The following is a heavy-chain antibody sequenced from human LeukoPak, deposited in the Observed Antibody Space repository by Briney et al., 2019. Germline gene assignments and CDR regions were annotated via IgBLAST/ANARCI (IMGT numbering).Heavy chain of an antibody. V-gene: IGHV3-21*01. J-gene: IGHJ4*02. CDR2: ISSSSSYI. CDR3: ASYDFWSGYYPRPLDY. D-gene: IGHD3-3*01. CDR1: GFTFSSYS. Sequence: GGSLRLSCAASGFTFSSYSMNWVRQAPGKGLEWVSSISSSSSYIYYADSVKGRFTISRDNAKNSLYLQMNSLRAEDTAVYYCASYDFWSGYYPRPLDYWGQGTLVTVSS.